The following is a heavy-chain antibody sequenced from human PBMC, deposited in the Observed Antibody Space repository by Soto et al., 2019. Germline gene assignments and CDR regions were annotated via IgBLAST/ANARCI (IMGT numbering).Heavy chain of an antibody. Sequence: PGGSLRLSCAASGFIFTNYWMTWVRQAPGKGPEWVANIKQDGSEKDYMDSLKGRFTISRDNPKKSVYLQINSLRAEDTAVYFCARIGYASSSHAYWGQGTLVPVSS. CDR3: ARIGYASSSHAY. V-gene: IGHV3-7*01. CDR2: IKQDGSEK. CDR1: GFIFTNYW. D-gene: IGHD2-2*01. J-gene: IGHJ4*02.